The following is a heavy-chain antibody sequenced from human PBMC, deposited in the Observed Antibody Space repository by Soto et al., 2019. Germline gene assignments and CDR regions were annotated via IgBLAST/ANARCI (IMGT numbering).Heavy chain of an antibody. CDR1: GFTFSSYG. D-gene: IGHD3-3*01. V-gene: IGHV3-30*18. J-gene: IGHJ6*02. CDR3: AKGVWSGPMAV. Sequence: QVQLVESGGGVVQPGRSLRLSCAASGFTFSSYGMHWVRQAPGKGLEWVAVISYDGSNKYYADSVKGRFTISRDNPKNTLDLQMNSLRAEDPAVYYGAKGVWSGPMAVWGQGATVTVSS. CDR2: ISYDGSNK.